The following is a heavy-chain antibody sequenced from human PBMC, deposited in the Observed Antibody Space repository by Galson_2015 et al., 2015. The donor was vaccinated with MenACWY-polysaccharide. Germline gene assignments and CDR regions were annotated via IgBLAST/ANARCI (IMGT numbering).Heavy chain of an antibody. D-gene: IGHD6-13*01. CDR2: ISWNSDII. CDR1: GFTFDDYA. J-gene: IGHJ4*02. Sequence: SLRLSCAASGFTFDDYAMHWVRQAPGKGLEWVSGISWNSDIIGYADSVKGRFTISRDSAKNSLYLQMNSLRPEDTALYYCAKGYLYSKSPVDHWGQGTLVTVSS. CDR3: AKGYLYSKSPVDH. V-gene: IGHV3-9*01.